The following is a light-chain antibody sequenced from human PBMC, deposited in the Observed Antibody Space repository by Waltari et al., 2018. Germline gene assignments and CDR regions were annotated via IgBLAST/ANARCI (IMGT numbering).Light chain of an antibody. V-gene: IGKV1-5*03. CDR1: QSISNW. J-gene: IGKJ4*01. Sequence: DIQMTQSPSTLSASVGDRFTITCRASQSISNWLDWYQQKPGKAPKLLIYKASTLESGVPSRFSGSGSGTEFTLTISSLQPDDFATYYCQLYNSYSLLTFGGGTKVEIK. CDR3: QLYNSYSLLT. CDR2: KAS.